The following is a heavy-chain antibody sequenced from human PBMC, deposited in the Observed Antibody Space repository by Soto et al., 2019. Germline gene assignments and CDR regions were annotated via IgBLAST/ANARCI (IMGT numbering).Heavy chain of an antibody. CDR2: ISGRGGGT. V-gene: IGHV3-23*01. J-gene: IGHJ4*02. CDR3: AKNGRDTTLTTLDY. D-gene: IGHD4-17*01. CDR1: GFTFSSYA. Sequence: HPGGSLRLSCAASGFTFSSYAMSWVRQAPGKGLEWVSGISGRGGGTYYADSVKGRFTISRDNSKNTLYLQMNSLRAEDTAVYYCAKNGRDTTLTTLDYWAQGTLVTVSS.